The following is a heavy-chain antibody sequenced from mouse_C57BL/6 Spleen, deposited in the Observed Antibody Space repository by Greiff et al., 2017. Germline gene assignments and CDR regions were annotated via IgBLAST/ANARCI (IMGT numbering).Heavy chain of an antibody. CDR1: GYTFTDYE. CDR2: IDPEPGGT. V-gene: IGHV1-15*01. D-gene: IGHD2-12*01. Sequence: VQLQQSGAELVRPGASVTLSCKASGYTFTDYEMHWVKQTPVHGLEWIGAIDPEPGGTDYNQKFKGKAILTADKSSSTAYMELRSLTSEDSAVYYCTRGPYCSFYFDYWGQGTTLTVSS. J-gene: IGHJ2*01. CDR3: TRGPYCSFYFDY.